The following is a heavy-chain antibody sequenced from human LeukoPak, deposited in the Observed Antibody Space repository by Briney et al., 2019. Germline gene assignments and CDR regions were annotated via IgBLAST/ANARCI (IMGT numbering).Heavy chain of an antibody. D-gene: IGHD3-10*01. Sequence: PSETLSLTCTVSGGSISSSNYYWGWIRQPPGKGLEWIGSIYHSGSTYYNPSLKSRVTISVDTSKNQFSLKLSSVTAADTAVYYCARDHFYGSGKTGYFDYWGQGILVTVSS. J-gene: IGHJ4*02. CDR2: IYHSGST. V-gene: IGHV4-39*07. CDR1: GGSISSSNYY. CDR3: ARDHFYGSGKTGYFDY.